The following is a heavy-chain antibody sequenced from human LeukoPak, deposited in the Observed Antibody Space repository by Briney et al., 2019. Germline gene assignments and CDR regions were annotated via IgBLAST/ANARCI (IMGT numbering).Heavy chain of an antibody. Sequence: GASVKVSCKASGYTFTGYYMHGVRQAPGQGLEWMGWINPNSGDTNYAQKFQGRVTMTRDTSISTAYMELRSLRSDDTAVYYCARNAYSSGCDYWGQGTLVTVSS. CDR1: GYTFTGYY. J-gene: IGHJ4*02. V-gene: IGHV1-2*02. D-gene: IGHD6-19*01. CDR2: INPNSGDT. CDR3: ARNAYSSGCDY.